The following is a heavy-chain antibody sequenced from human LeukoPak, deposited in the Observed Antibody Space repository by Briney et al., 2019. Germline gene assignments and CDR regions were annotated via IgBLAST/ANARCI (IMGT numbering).Heavy chain of an antibody. CDR3: VRSLPGTLLRGYGMDV. CDR2: IFPRESDV. V-gene: IGHV5-51*01. Sequence: GESLTSSCKTSGYTFTSYWIGWVRQTPGKGLECMGVIFPRESDVRYSPSFQGQVTISADKSTNTAYLHWGSLKASDSAMYYCVRSLPGTLLRGYGMDVWGPGTTVTVS. CDR1: GYTFTSYW. D-gene: IGHD3-10*01. J-gene: IGHJ6*02.